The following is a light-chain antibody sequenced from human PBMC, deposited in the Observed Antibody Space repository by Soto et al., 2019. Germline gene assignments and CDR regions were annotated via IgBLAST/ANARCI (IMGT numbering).Light chain of an antibody. CDR2: EDT. CDR3: PSYVGNPILV. V-gene: IGLV2-8*01. J-gene: IGLJ3*02. Sequence: QSALTQPPSVSGSPGQSVTISCTGTSSDVGADKDVSWYQQHPGTAPKLLIYEDTKRPSGVPDRFSGSKSGNTASLPVSGLQAEDEADYYCPSYVGNPILVFGGGTKLTVL. CDR1: SSDVGADKD.